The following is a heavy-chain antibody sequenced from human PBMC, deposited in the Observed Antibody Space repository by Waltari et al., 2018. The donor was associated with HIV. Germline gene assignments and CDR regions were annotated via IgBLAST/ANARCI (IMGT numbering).Heavy chain of an antibody. Sequence: EVQLVESGGGLVQPGGSLSLSGAASEFPFSTYELNWVRQAPGKGLEWLSYISDSGSTRYYADSVKGRFTISRDNAKNSLYLQMNSLRAEDTAVYYCAATRYYYDSSGRWGQGTLVTVSS. D-gene: IGHD3-22*01. CDR1: EFPFSTYE. J-gene: IGHJ4*02. CDR3: AATRYYYDSSGR. V-gene: IGHV3-48*03. CDR2: ISDSGSTR.